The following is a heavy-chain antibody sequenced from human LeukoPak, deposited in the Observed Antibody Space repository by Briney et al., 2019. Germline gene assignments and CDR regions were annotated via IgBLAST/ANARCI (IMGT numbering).Heavy chain of an antibody. CDR3: ANQLWDGGY. CDR1: GFTFRDYG. Sequence: GGSLRLSCAASGFTFRDYGMSWVRQAPGKGLEWVSSINTGGSNTHYADSVKGRFTISRDNYNNMVFLQMNSLRDEDTAIYYCANQLWDGGYWGQGTLVTVSS. CDR2: INTGGSNT. V-gene: IGHV3-23*01. J-gene: IGHJ4*02. D-gene: IGHD3-16*01.